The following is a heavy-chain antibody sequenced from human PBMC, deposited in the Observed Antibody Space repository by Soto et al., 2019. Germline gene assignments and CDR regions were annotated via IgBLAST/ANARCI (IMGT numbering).Heavy chain of an antibody. J-gene: IGHJ4*01. CDR3: ARANYDFWSGYSSYFDY. D-gene: IGHD3-3*01. CDR1: GGSISSGDYY. V-gene: IGHV4-30-4*01. CDR2: IYYSGST. Sequence: QVQLQESGPGLVKPSQTLSLACTVSGGSISSGDYYWSWIRQPPGKGLEWIGYIYYSGSTYYNPSLKSRVTISVDTSKNQFSLKLSSVIAADTAVYYCARANYDFWSGYSSYFDYWGHGTLVTVSS.